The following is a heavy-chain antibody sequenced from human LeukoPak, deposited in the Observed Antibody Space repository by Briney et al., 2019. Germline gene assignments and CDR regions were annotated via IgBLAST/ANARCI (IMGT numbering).Heavy chain of an antibody. CDR3: ARGTVTAMAYFDY. CDR2: INHSGST. Sequence: PSETLSLTCAVYGESFSGYYWSWIRQPPGRGLEWIGEINHSGSTNYNPSLKSRVTISVDTSKNQFSLKLSSVTAADTAVYYCARGTVTAMAYFDYWGQGTLVTVSS. CDR1: GESFSGYY. V-gene: IGHV4-34*01. D-gene: IGHD5-18*01. J-gene: IGHJ4*02.